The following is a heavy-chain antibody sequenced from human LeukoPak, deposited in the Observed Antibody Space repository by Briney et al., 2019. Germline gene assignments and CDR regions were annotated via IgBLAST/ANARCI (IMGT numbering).Heavy chain of an antibody. CDR3: ARAGSDYDFWSGYYYYMDV. D-gene: IGHD3-3*01. V-gene: IGHV3-74*01. CDR2: IKTDGRSI. CDR1: GFTFSSYW. Sequence: GVSLRFSCAASGFTFSSYWMYWVRQAPGKGLVWVSRIKTDGRSISYADSVKGRFTISRDNAKNTLYLQMNSLRAEDTAVYYCARAGSDYDFWSGYYYYMDVWGKGTTVTVSS. J-gene: IGHJ6*03.